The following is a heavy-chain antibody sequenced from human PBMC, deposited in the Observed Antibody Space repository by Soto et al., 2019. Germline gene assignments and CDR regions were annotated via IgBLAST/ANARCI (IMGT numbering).Heavy chain of an antibody. CDR1: GYNFAGYW. V-gene: IGHV5-51*01. Sequence: GESLKISCKGSGYNFAGYWIAWVRQMPGKGLELMGIIYPSDSDTRYRPSFQGQVTISADKSISSAYLQWSSLRASDTATYYCARGAVSTRTFDYWGQGTPVTVSS. CDR3: ARGAVSTRTFDY. D-gene: IGHD6-19*01. J-gene: IGHJ4*02. CDR2: IYPSDSDT.